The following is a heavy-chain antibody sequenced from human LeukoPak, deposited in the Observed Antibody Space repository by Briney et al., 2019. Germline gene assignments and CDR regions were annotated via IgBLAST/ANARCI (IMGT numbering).Heavy chain of an antibody. V-gene: IGHV3-48*01. Sequence: PGGSLRLSCAASGFTFSTYSMNWVRQAPGKGLEWVSYISSGSSTTIYYADSVKGRFTISRDNAKNSLYLQMSSLRAEDTAVYYCARESGNSAGEAFDIWGQGTLVTVSS. D-gene: IGHD4-23*01. CDR3: ARESGNSAGEAFDI. J-gene: IGHJ3*02. CDR2: ISSGSSTTI. CDR1: GFTFSTYS.